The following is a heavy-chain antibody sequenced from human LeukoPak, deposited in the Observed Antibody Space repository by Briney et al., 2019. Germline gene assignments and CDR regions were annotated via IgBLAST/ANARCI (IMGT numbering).Heavy chain of an antibody. CDR3: ARSRPGTYYYDSSGYYYYY. J-gene: IGHJ4*02. D-gene: IGHD3-22*01. CDR2: IYPGDSDT. CDR1: GYSFTSYW. Sequence: GESLKISCKGSGYSFTSYWIGWVRQMPGKGLEWMGIIYPGDSDTRYSPSFQGQVTISADKSISTAYLQWSSLKASDTAMYYCARSRPGTYYYDSSGYYYYYWGQGTLVTVSS. V-gene: IGHV5-51*01.